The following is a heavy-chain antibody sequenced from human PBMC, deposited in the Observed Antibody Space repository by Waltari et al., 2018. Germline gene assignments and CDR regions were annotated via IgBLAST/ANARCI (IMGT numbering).Heavy chain of an antibody. V-gene: IGHV4-38-2*01. D-gene: IGHD6-19*01. Sequence: QVQLQESGPGLVKPSETLSLTCAVSGYSISSGYYWGWIRQPPGKGLEWIGSIYHSGSTYYNPSLKSRVTISVDTSKNQFSLKLSSVTAADTAVYYCARRLQYSSGRDDYWGQGTLVTVSS. CDR2: IYHSGST. CDR3: ARRLQYSSGRDDY. CDR1: GYSISSGYY. J-gene: IGHJ4*02.